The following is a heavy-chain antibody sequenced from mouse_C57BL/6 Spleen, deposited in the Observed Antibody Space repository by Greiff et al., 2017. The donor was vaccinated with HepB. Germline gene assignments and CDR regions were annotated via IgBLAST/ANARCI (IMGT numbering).Heavy chain of an antibody. CDR1: GFSLTSYG. Sequence: VKLMESGPGLVQPSQSLSITCTVSGFSLTSYGVHWVRQSPGKGLEWLGVIWSGGSTDYNAAFISRLSISKDNSKSQVFFKMNSLQADDTAIYYCARGDVGYYYAMDYWGQGTSVTVSS. J-gene: IGHJ4*01. CDR2: IWSGGST. D-gene: IGHD3-3*01. CDR3: ARGDVGYYYAMDY. V-gene: IGHV2-2*01.